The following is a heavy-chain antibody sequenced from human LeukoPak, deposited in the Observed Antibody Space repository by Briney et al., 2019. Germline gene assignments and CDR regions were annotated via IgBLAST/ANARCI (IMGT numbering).Heavy chain of an antibody. Sequence: GASVKVSCKASGYTFTSYDINWVRQATGQGLEWMGWMNPNSGNTGYAQKFQGRVTITRNTSISTACMELSSLRSEDTAVYYCARAVSTYYDFWSGYYGYYYYMDVWGKGTTVTVSS. CDR3: ARAVSTYYDFWSGYYGYYYYMDV. CDR2: MNPNSGNT. CDR1: GYTFTSYD. J-gene: IGHJ6*03. D-gene: IGHD3-3*01. V-gene: IGHV1-8*03.